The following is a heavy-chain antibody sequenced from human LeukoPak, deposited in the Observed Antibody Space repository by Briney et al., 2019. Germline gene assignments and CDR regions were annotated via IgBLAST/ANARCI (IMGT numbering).Heavy chain of an antibody. J-gene: IGHJ4*02. D-gene: IGHD3-10*01. V-gene: IGHV4-30-4*01. CDR2: ISNSGVT. CDR1: GGSISSDDHY. CDR3: VTGGSSGSYYSLDY. Sequence: PSETLSLTCTVSGGSISSDDHYWGWVRQPPGKGLEWIGYISNSGVTYYSPSLRSQITMSVDTSKKRFSLKLSSVTAADTAMYYCVTGGSSGSYYSLDYWGQGTLVTVSS.